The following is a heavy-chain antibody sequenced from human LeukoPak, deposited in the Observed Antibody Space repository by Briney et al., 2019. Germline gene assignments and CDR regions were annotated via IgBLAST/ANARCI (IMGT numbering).Heavy chain of an antibody. J-gene: IGHJ4*02. CDR2: ISSSGTTI. D-gene: IGHD6-13*01. V-gene: IGHV3-48*03. CDR1: GFTFSSYE. Sequence: GGSLRLSCAASGFTFSSYEMNWGRQAPGKGLEWISYISSSGTTIYYADSVKGRFTISRDNAKNSLYLQMTSLRAEDTAVYYCARDNAGIAAALDYWGQGTLVTVSS. CDR3: ARDNAGIAAALDY.